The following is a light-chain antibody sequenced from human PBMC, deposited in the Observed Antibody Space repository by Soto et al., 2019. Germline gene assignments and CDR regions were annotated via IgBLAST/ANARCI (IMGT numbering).Light chain of an antibody. CDR3: KQSYMNPIT. Sequence: DIQMTQSPSSLSASVGNRVTITCRASQSISTYLNWYQKKPGKAPNLLIYDASRLQSGVPSSFSGSGGGTDFTHSIRSVHPEDAGTNYCKQSYMNPITFGQGTRLEIK. CDR2: DAS. J-gene: IGKJ5*01. CDR1: QSISTY. V-gene: IGKV1-39*01.